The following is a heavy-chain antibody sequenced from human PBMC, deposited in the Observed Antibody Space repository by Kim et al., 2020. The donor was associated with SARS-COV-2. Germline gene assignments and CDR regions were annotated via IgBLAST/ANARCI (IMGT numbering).Heavy chain of an antibody. CDR2: ISYDGSNK. Sequence: GGSLRLSCAASGFTFSSYAMHWVRQAPGKGLEWVAVISYDGSNKYYADSVKGRFTISRDNSKNTLYLQMNSLRAEDTAVYYCARSPEAYYGSGSYRVYWG. CDR3: ARSPEAYYGSGSYRVY. D-gene: IGHD3-10*01. CDR1: GFTFSSYA. V-gene: IGHV3-30-3*01. J-gene: IGHJ4*01.